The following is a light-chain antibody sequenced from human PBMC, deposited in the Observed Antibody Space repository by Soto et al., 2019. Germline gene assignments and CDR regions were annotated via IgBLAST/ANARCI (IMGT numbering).Light chain of an antibody. CDR1: QSLLHSSGYNY. V-gene: IGKV2-28*01. CDR2: LGS. J-gene: IGKJ4*01. Sequence: IVMTQSPLSLPVTPGEPASISCRSSQSLLHSSGYNYLEWYLQKPGQSPQLLIYLGSERASGVPDRFSGSGSGTDFTLKISCVEAEDVGVYYCMQGLQFPLTFGGGTKVEIK. CDR3: MQGLQFPLT.